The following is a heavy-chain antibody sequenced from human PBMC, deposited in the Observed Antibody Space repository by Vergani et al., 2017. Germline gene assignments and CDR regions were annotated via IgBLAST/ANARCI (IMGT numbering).Heavy chain of an antibody. Sequence: EVQLVESGGGLVQPGGSLRLSCAASGFTFSSYWMSWVRQAPGKGLEWVANIKQDGSEQYYVDSVKGRFTLSRDNAKNSLYLQMNSLRAEDTAVYYCAKGSRGYTGYFFDYWGQGTLATVSS. V-gene: IGHV3-7*01. CDR2: IKQDGSEQ. J-gene: IGHJ4*02. CDR1: GFTFSSYW. D-gene: IGHD5-12*01. CDR3: AKGSRGYTGYFFDY.